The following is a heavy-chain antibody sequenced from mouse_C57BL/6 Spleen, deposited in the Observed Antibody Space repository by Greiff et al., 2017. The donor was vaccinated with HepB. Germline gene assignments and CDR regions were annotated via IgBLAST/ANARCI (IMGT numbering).Heavy chain of an antibody. CDR3: AKANWETYYAMDY. Sequence: EVKLVESGGGLVKPGGFLKLSCAASGFTFSDYGMHWVRQAPEKGLEWVAYISSGSSTIYYADTVKGRFTISRDNAKNTLFLQMTSLRSEDTAMYYCAKANWETYYAMDYWGQGTSVTVSS. CDR1: GFTFSDYG. V-gene: IGHV5-17*01. CDR2: ISSGSSTI. D-gene: IGHD4-1*01. J-gene: IGHJ4*01.